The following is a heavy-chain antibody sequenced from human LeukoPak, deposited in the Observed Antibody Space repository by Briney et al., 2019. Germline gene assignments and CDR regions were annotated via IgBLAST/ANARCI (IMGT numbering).Heavy chain of an antibody. CDR1: GGSFSGYY. CDR3: ARGGWFGGHFDY. V-gene: IGHV4-34*01. J-gene: IGHJ4*02. CDR2: INHSGST. D-gene: IGHD3-10*01. Sequence: SETLSLTCAVYGGSFSGYYWSWIRQPPGKGLEWIGEINHSGSTNYNPSLKSRVTISVDTSKNQFSLKLSSVTAADTAVYYCARGGWFGGHFDYWGQGTLVTVSS.